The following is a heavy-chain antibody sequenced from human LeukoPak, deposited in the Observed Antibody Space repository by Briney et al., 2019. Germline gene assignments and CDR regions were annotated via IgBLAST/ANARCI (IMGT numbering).Heavy chain of an antibody. CDR1: GFTFSSYG. CDR2: IWYDGSNK. CDR3: ARDETDSSGWGFDP. Sequence: QPGGSLRLSCAASGFTFSSYGMHWVRPAPGKGLEWVAVIWYDGSNKYYADSVKGRFTISRDNSKNTLYLQMNSLRTEDTAVYYCARDETDSSGWGFDPWGQGTLVTVSS. D-gene: IGHD6-19*01. J-gene: IGHJ5*02. V-gene: IGHV3-33*01.